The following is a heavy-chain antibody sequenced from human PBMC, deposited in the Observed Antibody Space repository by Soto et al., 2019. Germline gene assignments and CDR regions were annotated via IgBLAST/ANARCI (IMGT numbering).Heavy chain of an antibody. Sequence: GGSLRLSCVASGFNFETHDMHWVRQVTGKGLEWVAGIGTLFDRFYPDSVKGRFTISRDNAKNTLYLEMHVLRADDTAVYYCTRGPRPSSVGTGAFWGQGTPVTVSS. V-gene: IGHV3-13*01. CDR3: TRGPRPSSVGTGAF. CDR2: IGTLFDR. D-gene: IGHD3-10*01. J-gene: IGHJ4*02. CDR1: GFNFETHD.